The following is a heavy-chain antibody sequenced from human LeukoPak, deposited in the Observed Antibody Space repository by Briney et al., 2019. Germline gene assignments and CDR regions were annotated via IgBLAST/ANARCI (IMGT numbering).Heavy chain of an antibody. Sequence: PSETLSRTCTVSGGSVTSGSHYWTWIRQPPGKGLEWLGYIYYSGSASYNPSLKSRVTISIDTSKNQFSLKLTSLTAADTAIYYCARAALQNWNVEDYWGQGTLVSVSS. V-gene: IGHV4-61*01. CDR3: ARAALQNWNVEDY. J-gene: IGHJ4*02. CDR2: IYYSGSA. D-gene: IGHD1-1*01. CDR1: GGSVTSGSHY.